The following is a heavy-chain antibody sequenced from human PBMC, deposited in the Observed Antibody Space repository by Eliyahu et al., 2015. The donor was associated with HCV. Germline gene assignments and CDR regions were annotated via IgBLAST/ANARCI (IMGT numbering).Heavy chain of an antibody. V-gene: IGHV3-9*01. CDR3: VKGLAVINYGMDA. CDR2: IYWNGNSR. Sequence: EVQLVESGGGLEQPGRSLRLSCAASGFAFDAFPRPWVRQVPGKGLEWVSTIYWNGNSRFYADSVKGRFTISRDNSRNSLYLQMNSLRVDDTAFYYCVKGLAVINYGMDAWGQGTRVTVSS. CDR1: GFAFDAFP. D-gene: IGHD3-22*01. J-gene: IGHJ6*02.